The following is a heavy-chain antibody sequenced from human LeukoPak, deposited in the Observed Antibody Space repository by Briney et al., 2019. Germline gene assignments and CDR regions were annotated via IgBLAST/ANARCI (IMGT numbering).Heavy chain of an antibody. Sequence: GESLNISCKGSGYSFTIYWIGWVRQMPGKGLEWMGIIYPGDSDTRYSPSFQGQVTISADKSISIAYLQRSSLKASDTAMYYCARSKEPGSYSSFDYWGQGTLVTVSS. J-gene: IGHJ4*02. D-gene: IGHD4-11*01. CDR2: IYPGDSDT. CDR3: ARSKEPGSYSSFDY. V-gene: IGHV5-51*01. CDR1: GYSFTIYW.